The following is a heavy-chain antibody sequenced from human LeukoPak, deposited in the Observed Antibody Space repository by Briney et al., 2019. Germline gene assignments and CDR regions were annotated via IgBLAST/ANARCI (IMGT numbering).Heavy chain of an antibody. D-gene: IGHD6-19*01. J-gene: IGHJ6*02. CDR3: ARQGYSSGPRSPCYYYGMDV. Sequence: GESLKISCKGSGYSFTSYSIGWVRQMPGKGLEWMGIIYPGDSDTRYSPSYQGQVTISADKSISTAYLRWSSLKASDTAMYYCARQGYSSGPRSPCYYYGMDVWGQGTMVTVSS. CDR2: IYPGDSDT. CDR1: GYSFTSYS. V-gene: IGHV5-51*01.